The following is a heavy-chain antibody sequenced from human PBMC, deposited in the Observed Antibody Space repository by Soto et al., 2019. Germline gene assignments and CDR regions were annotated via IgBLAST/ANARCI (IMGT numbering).Heavy chain of an antibody. CDR2: IKPDGSEK. CDR1: GFTFSAYW. D-gene: IGHD3-22*01. CDR3: ARGDYYDISGPFSDAFDI. J-gene: IGHJ3*02. Sequence: SGGSLRLSCAASGFTFSAYWMSWVRQAPGKGLEWVANIKPDGSEKWYVDSVKGRFTISRDNAKNSLYLQMNSLRAEDTAVYYCARGDYYDISGPFSDAFDIWGQGTMVTVSS. V-gene: IGHV3-7*04.